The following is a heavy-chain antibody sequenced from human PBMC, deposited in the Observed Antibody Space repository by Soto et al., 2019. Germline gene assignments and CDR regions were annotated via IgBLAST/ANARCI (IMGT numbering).Heavy chain of an antibody. CDR1: VYTFTSYG. D-gene: IGHD3-3*01. J-gene: IGHJ4*02. V-gene: IGHV1-3*01. CDR2: INAGNGNT. CDR3: ARTSSYYFYDY. Sequence: ASVQVSCEASVYTFTSYGIHWVRQAPGQRLEWMGWINAGNGNTKYSQKFQGRVTITRDTSASTAYMELSSLRSEDTAVYYCARTSSYYFYDYWGQGTLVTVS.